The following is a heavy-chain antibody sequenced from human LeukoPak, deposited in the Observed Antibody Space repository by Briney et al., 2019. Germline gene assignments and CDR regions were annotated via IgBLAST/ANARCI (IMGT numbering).Heavy chain of an antibody. CDR3: ARGIMVRGVIIYPNWFDP. Sequence: GGSLRLSCAASGFTFSSYSMNWVRQAPGKGLEWVSSISSSSSYIYYADSVKGRFTISRDNAKNSLYLQMNSLRAEDTAVYYCARGIMVRGVIIYPNWFDPWGQGTLVTVSS. V-gene: IGHV3-21*01. D-gene: IGHD3-10*01. CDR2: ISSSSSYI. CDR1: GFTFSSYS. J-gene: IGHJ5*02.